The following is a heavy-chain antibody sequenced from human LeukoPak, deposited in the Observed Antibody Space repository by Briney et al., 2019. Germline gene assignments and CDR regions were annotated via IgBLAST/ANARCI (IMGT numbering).Heavy chain of an antibody. CDR1: GFTLSSHW. Sequence: GGSLRLSCAASGFTLSSHWMHLVRQAPGKGLEWVAKIKQDGSEKYYVDSVKGRFTISRDNAKNSLYLQMNSLRDEDTAVYYCARVLSGYSSSWPPGDHWGQGTLVTVSS. CDR2: IKQDGSEK. D-gene: IGHD6-13*01. J-gene: IGHJ4*02. CDR3: ARVLSGYSSSWPPGDH. V-gene: IGHV3-7*01.